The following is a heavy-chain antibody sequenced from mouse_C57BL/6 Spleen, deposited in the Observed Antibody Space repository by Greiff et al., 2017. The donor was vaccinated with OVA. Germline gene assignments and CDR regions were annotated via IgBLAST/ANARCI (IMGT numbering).Heavy chain of an antibody. D-gene: IGHD2-4*01. J-gene: IGHJ2*01. Sequence: QVQLQQSGAELVRPGASVKLSCKASGYTFTDYYINWVKQRPGQGLEWIARIYPGSGNTYYNEKFKGKATLTAAKSSSTAYMQLSSLTSEDSAVYFCARCYDYDEKSFHYGAQGTTLTVST. V-gene: IGHV1-76*01. CDR1: GYTFTDYY. CDR3: ARCYDYDEKSFHY. CDR2: IYPGSGNT.